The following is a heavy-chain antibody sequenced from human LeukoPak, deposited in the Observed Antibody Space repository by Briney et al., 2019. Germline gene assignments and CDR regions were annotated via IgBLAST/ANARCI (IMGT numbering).Heavy chain of an antibody. CDR2: INHSGST. D-gene: IGHD3-22*01. Sequence: SQTLSLTCTVSGGFISSGASDWGWIRQHPKRGLEWVGYINHSGSTYYNPSLGSRVTMSVDTSKNQFSLKLSSVTAADSAVYYCARAARQGFTMIVVPFFYFDLWGRGTLVTVSS. J-gene: IGHJ2*01. CDR3: ARAARQGFTMIVVPFFYFDL. V-gene: IGHV4-31*03. CDR1: GGFISSGASD.